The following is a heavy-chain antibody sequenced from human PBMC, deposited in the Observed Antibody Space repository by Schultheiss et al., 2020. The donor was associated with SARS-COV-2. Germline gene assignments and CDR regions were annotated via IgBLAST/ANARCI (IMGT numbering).Heavy chain of an antibody. CDR3: TGGGWLSDY. V-gene: IGHV4-61*02. CDR2: IYTSGST. D-gene: IGHD3-10*01. J-gene: IGHJ4*02. Sequence: SETLSLTCTVSGGSISSGDYYWSWIRQPAGKGLEWIGRIYTSGSTNYNPSLKSRLTMSIDTSKNQFSLNLKSMTPADTAVYYCTGGGWLSDYWGQGTLVTVSS. CDR1: GGSISSGDYY.